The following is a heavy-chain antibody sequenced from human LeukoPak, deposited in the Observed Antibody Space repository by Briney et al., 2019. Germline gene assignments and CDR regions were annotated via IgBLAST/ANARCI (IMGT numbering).Heavy chain of an antibody. D-gene: IGHD6-6*01. CDR3: ASFIGPRLLAARPNWYFDL. CDR1: GGSISSSSYY. J-gene: IGHJ2*01. Sequence: SETLSLTCTVSGGSISSSSYYWGWIRQPPGKGLEWIGSIYYSGTTYYNPSLKSRVTISVDTSKNQFSLKLTSVTAADTAVYYCASFIGPRLLAARPNWYFDLWGRGTLVTVSS. V-gene: IGHV4-39*01. CDR2: IYYSGTT.